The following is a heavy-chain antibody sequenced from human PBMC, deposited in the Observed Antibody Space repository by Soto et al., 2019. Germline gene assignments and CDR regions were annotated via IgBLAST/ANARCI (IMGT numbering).Heavy chain of an antibody. J-gene: IGHJ6*02. CDR2: ISSSSSYI. Sequence: EVQLVESGGGLVKPGGSLRLSCAASGFTFSSYSMNWVRQAPGKGLEWVSSISSSSSYIYYADSVKGRFTISRDNAKNSLYLQMNSLRAEDTAVYYCARETYYDFWSGYYTDYYYYYGMDVWGQGTTVTVSS. D-gene: IGHD3-3*01. CDR1: GFTFSSYS. V-gene: IGHV3-21*01. CDR3: ARETYYDFWSGYYTDYYYYYGMDV.